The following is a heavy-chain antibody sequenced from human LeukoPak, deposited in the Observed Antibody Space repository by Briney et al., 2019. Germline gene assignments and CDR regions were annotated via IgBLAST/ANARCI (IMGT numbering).Heavy chain of an antibody. J-gene: IGHJ4*02. D-gene: IGHD1-26*01. CDR1: GFTFSSYA. Sequence: GGSLRLSCAASGFTFSSYAMSWVRQAPGKGLEWVSAISGSGGSTYHADSVKGRFTISRDNSKNTLYLQMNSLRAEDTAVYYCAKLVAIVGATYWGQGTLVTVSS. CDR3: AKLVAIVGATY. V-gene: IGHV3-23*01. CDR2: ISGSGGST.